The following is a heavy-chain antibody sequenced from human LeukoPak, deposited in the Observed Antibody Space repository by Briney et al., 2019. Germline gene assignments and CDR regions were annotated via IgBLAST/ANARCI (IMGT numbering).Heavy chain of an antibody. V-gene: IGHV3-15*01. CDR2: IKSKTDGGTT. CDR1: GFTFSNAW. D-gene: IGHD6-19*01. CDR3: TTDRPYSSGLYYFDY. J-gene: IGHJ4*02. Sequence: AGGSMRPSCAASGFTFSNAWMSGVRQAPGKGLELVGRIKSKTDGGTTDYAAPVKGRFTISRDDSKNTLYLQMNSLKTEDTAVYYCTTDRPYSSGLYYFDYWGQGTLVTVSS.